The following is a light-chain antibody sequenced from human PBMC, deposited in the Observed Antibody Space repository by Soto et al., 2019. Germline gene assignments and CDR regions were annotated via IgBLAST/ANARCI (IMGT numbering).Light chain of an antibody. V-gene: IGLV2-14*01. CDR3: SSYTSTSTPWV. CDR2: DVT. CDR1: SSDVGGYNY. Sequence: QSVLTQPASVSGSPGQSITISCTGTSSDVGGYNYVSWYQQHPGKAPKLMIYDVTDRPSGVSNRFSGSKSGNTASLTISGLQAEDEADYYCSSYTSTSTPWVFGTGPKVTVL. J-gene: IGLJ1*01.